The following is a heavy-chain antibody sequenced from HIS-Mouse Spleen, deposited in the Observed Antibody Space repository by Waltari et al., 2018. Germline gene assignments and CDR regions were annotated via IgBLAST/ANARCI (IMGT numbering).Heavy chain of an antibody. CDR2: IYYSRRT. V-gene: IGHV4-39*07. Sequence: QLQLQESGPGLVKPSETLSLTCTVSGGSISSSSYYWGWIRQPPGKGLEWIGSIYYSRRTEDNPYLKSRVTISVDTSKNQFSLKLSSVTAAATAVYYCARDGYSGYGHDAFDIWGQGTMVTVSS. J-gene: IGHJ3*02. D-gene: IGHD5-12*01. CDR1: GGSISSSSYY. CDR3: ARDGYSGYGHDAFDI.